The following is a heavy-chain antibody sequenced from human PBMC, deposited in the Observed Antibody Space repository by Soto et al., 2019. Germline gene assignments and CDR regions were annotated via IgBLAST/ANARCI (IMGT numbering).Heavy chain of an antibody. CDR3: AKDVVPIVVVVAAAFDY. CDR1: GFTFSSYA. Sequence: EVQLLESGGGLVQPGGSLRLSCAASGFTFSSYAMSWVRQAPGKGLEWVSAISGSGGSTYYADSVKGRLTISRDNSKNTLYLQMNSLRAEDTAVYYCAKDVVPIVVVVAAAFDYWGQGTLVTVSS. J-gene: IGHJ4*02. V-gene: IGHV3-23*01. D-gene: IGHD2-15*01. CDR2: ISGSGGST.